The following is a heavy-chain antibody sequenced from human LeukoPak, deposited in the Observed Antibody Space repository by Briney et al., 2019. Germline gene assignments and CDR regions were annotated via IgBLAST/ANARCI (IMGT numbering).Heavy chain of an antibody. Sequence: MSSETLSLTCAVYGGSFSGYYWSWIRQPPGKGLEWIGEINHSGSTSYNPSLKSRVTISVDTSKNQFSLKLSSVTAADTAVYYCARGGRRGSGLRPGYYYYMDVWGKGTTVTVSS. J-gene: IGHJ6*03. D-gene: IGHD3-10*01. CDR3: ARGGRRGSGLRPGYYYYMDV. V-gene: IGHV4-34*01. CDR2: INHSGST. CDR1: GGSFSGYY.